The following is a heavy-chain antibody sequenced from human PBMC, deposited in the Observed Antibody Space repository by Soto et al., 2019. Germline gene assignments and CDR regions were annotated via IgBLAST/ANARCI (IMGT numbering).Heavy chain of an antibody. J-gene: IGHJ6*03. D-gene: IGHD4-4*01. CDR1: GFSFSSYA. CDR3: VKSSGNTVINYYYYMDV. V-gene: IGHV3-23*01. Sequence: GGSLRLSCAASGFSFSSYAMSWVRLAPGKGLEWVSGMSGGGGGTFYADFVKGRFTISRDNSKKTVDLQMNSLRADDTAVYYCVKSSGNTVINYYYYMDVWGKGTTVTVSS. CDR2: MSGGGGGT.